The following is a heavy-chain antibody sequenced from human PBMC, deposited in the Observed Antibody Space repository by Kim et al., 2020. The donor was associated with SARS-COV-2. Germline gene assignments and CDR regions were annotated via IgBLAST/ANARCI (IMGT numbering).Heavy chain of an antibody. CDR1: GFTFSSYS. D-gene: IGHD6-19*01. J-gene: IGHJ4*02. Sequence: GGSLRLSCAASGFTFSSYSMNWVRQAPGKGLEWVSYISSSISTINYADSGKGRFTISRDNAKTSVYLQMNSLRDEDTAVYYCARGMGIAVAGIDYWGQGTLVTVSS. CDR3: ARGMGIAVAGIDY. V-gene: IGHV3-48*02. CDR2: ISSSISTI.